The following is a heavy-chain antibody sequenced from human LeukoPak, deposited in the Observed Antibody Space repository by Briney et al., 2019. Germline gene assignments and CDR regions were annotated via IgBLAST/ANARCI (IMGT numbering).Heavy chain of an antibody. V-gene: IGHV3-23*01. CDR2: ISGSGGST. CDR1: GFTFSSYA. J-gene: IGHJ4*02. Sequence: GSLRPSCAASGFTFSSYAMSWVRQAPGKGLEWVSAISGSGGSTYYADSVKGRFTISRDNSKNTLYLQMNSLRAEDTAVYYCAKDSPPPNYYDSSGYFDYWGQGTLVTVSS. CDR3: AKDSPPPNYYDSSGYFDY. D-gene: IGHD3-22*01.